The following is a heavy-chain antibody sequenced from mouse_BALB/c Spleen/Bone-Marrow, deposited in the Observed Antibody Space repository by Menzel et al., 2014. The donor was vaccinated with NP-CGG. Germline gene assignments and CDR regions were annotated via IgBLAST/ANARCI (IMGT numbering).Heavy chain of an antibody. Sequence: VQLQQSGAELVKPGASVKLSCTASGFNIKDTYMYWVKQRPEQGLEWIGRIDPAYGNTKYDPKFQGKATITADTSSNTASLQISSMTSEDTADYCCAAYYNGSNYGFAYWGQGTLVTVSA. J-gene: IGHJ3*01. CDR3: AAYYNGSNYGFAY. CDR1: GFNIKDTY. CDR2: IDPAYGNT. V-gene: IGHV14-3*02. D-gene: IGHD1-1*01.